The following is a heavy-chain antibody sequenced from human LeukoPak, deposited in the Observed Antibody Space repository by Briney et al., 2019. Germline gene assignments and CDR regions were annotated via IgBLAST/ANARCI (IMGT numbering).Heavy chain of an antibody. CDR2: IYTSGST. CDR1: GGSISRYY. Sequence: SETLSLTCTVSGGSISRYYWSWIRQPPGKGLEWIGYIYTSGSTNYNPSLKSRVTISVDRSKNQFSLKLSSVTAADTAVYYCARHITNYDFWSGYYTGPLDYWGQGTLVTVSS. V-gene: IGHV4-4*09. D-gene: IGHD3-3*01. J-gene: IGHJ4*02. CDR3: ARHITNYDFWSGYYTGPLDY.